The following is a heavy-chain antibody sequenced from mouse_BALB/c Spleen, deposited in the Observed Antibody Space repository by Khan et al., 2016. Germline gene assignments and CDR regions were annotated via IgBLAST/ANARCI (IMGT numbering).Heavy chain of an antibody. V-gene: IGHV3-1*02. D-gene: IGHD2-2*01. CDR1: GYSITSGYS. Sequence: EVQLQESGPDLVKPSQSLSLTCTVTGYSITSGYSWHWIRQFPGNKLEWMGYIHYSGSTYYDPSLKSRISITRDPSKYQFFLQLNSVTTEDTATYYCGRWFVSWFAYWGQGTLGTGSA. CDR2: IHYSGST. CDR3: GRWFVSWFAY. J-gene: IGHJ3*01.